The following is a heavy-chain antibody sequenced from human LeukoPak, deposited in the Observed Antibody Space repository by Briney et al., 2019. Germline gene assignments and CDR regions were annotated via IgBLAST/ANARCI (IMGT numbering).Heavy chain of an antibody. CDR3: ARGEGSITGTTNY. J-gene: IGHJ4*02. CDR2: IYYSGSA. D-gene: IGHD1-7*01. CDR1: GGSISSSSYY. Sequence: SETLSLTCTVSGGSISSSSYYWGWIRQPPGKGLEWIGYIYYSGSAYYNPSLKSRVTISVDTSKNQFSLKLSSVTAADTAVYYCARGEGSITGTTNYWGQGTLVTVSS. V-gene: IGHV4-31*03.